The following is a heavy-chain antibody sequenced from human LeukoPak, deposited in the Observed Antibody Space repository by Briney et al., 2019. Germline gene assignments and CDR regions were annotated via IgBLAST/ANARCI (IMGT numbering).Heavy chain of an antibody. CDR3: ARAALISSNYDILTGYYPY. J-gene: IGHJ4*02. CDR2: IIPIFGTA. V-gene: IGHV1-69*01. CDR1: GGTFSSYA. Sequence: SVKVSCKASGGTFSSYAISWVRQAPGQGLEWMGGIIPIFGTANYAQKFQGRVTITADESTSTAYMELSSLRSEDTAVYYCARAALISSNYDILTGYYPYWGQGTLVTVSS. D-gene: IGHD3-9*01.